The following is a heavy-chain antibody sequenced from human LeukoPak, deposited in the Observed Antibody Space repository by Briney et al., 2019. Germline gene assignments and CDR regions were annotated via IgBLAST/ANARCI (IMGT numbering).Heavy chain of an antibody. D-gene: IGHD2-2*01. CDR3: ARQSEEYQLLPYFDY. Sequence: PSETLSLTCTVSGGSISSSSYYWGWIRQPPGKWLEWIGSIYYSGSTYYNPSLKSRVTISVDTSKNQFSPKLSSVTAADTAVYYCARQSEEYQLLPYFDYWGQGTLVTVSS. CDR1: GGSISSSSYY. J-gene: IGHJ4*02. CDR2: IYYSGST. V-gene: IGHV4-39*01.